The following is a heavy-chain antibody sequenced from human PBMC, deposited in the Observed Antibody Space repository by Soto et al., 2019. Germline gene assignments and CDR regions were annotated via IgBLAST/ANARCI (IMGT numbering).Heavy chain of an antibody. J-gene: IGHJ6*02. CDR3: ASRNTALYGMDV. Sequence: SETLSLTCTVSGGSISSSSYYWGWIRQPPGKGLEWIGSIYYSGSTYYNPSLKSRVTISVDTSKNQFSLKLSSVTAADTAVYYCASRNTALYGMDVWGQGTTVTVSS. CDR1: GGSISSSSYY. D-gene: IGHD2-21*02. V-gene: IGHV4-39*01. CDR2: IYYSGST.